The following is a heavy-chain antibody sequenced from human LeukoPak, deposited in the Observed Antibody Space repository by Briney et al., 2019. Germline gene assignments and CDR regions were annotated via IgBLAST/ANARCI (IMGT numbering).Heavy chain of an antibody. Sequence: GGSLRLSCAASGFTFSSYWMHWVGHAPGKGLVWVSRINTDGSSTSYADSVKGRFTISRDNAKNTLYLQMNSLRAEDTAVYYCARDKFFGVVTLDYWGQGTLVTVSS. J-gene: IGHJ4*02. CDR1: GFTFSSYW. V-gene: IGHV3-74*01. CDR3: ARDKFFGVVTLDY. D-gene: IGHD3-3*01. CDR2: INTDGSST.